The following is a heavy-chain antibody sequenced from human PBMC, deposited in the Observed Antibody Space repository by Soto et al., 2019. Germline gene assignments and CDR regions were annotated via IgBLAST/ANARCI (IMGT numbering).Heavy chain of an antibody. D-gene: IGHD3-10*01. V-gene: IGHV3-74*01. CDR1: GFTFSNYW. CDR2: INNDGSRT. J-gene: IGHJ4*02. Sequence: GGSLRLSCAASGFTFSNYWMHWVRQVPGEGLVWVSSINNDGSRTWYADSVRGRIAMSRDNARNLVYLQMNSLRAEDTAVYYCARDSSGDPTDFDFWGQGTLVTVSS. CDR3: ARDSSGDPTDFDF.